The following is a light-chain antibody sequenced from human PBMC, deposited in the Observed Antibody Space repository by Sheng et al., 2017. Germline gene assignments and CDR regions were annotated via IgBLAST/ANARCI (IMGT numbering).Light chain of an antibody. V-gene: IGKV3-20*01. CDR1: QSVSSSY. J-gene: IGKJ1*01. CDR2: GAS. Sequence: EIVLTQSPGTLSLSPGERATLSCRASQSVSSSYLAWYQQKPGQAPRLLIYGASSRATGIPDRFSGSGSGTDFTLTISSLQPDDSATYYCQHYSNDWRFGQGTKVEIK. CDR3: QHYSNDWR.